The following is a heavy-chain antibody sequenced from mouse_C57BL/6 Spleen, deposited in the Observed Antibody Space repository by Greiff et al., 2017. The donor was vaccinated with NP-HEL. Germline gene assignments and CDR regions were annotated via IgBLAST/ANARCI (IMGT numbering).Heavy chain of an antibody. J-gene: IGHJ2*01. D-gene: IGHD2-2*01. CDR1: GYAFSSSW. V-gene: IGHV1-82*01. Sequence: QVQLQQSGPELVKPGASVKISCKASGYAFSSSWMNWVKQRPGKGLEWIGRIYPGDGDTNYNGKFKGKATLTADKSSSTAYMQLSSLTSEDSAVYFCARGGVSYGYDERVFDYWGQGTTLTVSS. CDR2: IYPGDGDT. CDR3: ARGGVSYGYDERVFDY.